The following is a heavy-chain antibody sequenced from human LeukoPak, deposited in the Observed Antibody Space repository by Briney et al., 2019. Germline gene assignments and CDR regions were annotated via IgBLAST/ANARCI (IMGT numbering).Heavy chain of an antibody. Sequence: ASVKVSCKASGFTFTGFYMHWVRQAPGQGLEWMGWISAYNGDTNYAQKFQGRVTMTTDTSTSTAYMELRSLISDDTAVYYCARDDYDFWSGYQPYLDYWGQGTLVTVSS. J-gene: IGHJ4*02. CDR2: ISAYNGDT. V-gene: IGHV1-18*04. CDR3: ARDDYDFWSGYQPYLDY. D-gene: IGHD3-3*01. CDR1: GFTFTGFY.